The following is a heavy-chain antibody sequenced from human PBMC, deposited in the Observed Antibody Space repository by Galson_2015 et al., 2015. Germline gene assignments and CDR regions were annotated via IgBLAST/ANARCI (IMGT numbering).Heavy chain of an antibody. Sequence: SLRLSCAASGFTFSDYGMHWVRQAPGRGLEWVAVIWHDGKNKYYADSVKGRSAISRDNSENMLHLQMTSLRADDTAVYYCARDRGNNAPIDYWGQGALVTVSS. CDR1: GFTFSDYG. CDR2: IWHDGKNK. CDR3: ARDRGNNAPIDY. J-gene: IGHJ4*02. D-gene: IGHD2/OR15-2a*01. V-gene: IGHV3-33*01.